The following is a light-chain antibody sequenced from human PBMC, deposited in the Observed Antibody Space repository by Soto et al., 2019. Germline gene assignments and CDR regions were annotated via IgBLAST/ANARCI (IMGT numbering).Light chain of an antibody. CDR2: EVS. CDR3: SSYTSSTAYV. CDR1: SSDVGGYNY. J-gene: IGLJ1*01. V-gene: IGLV2-14*01. Sequence: QSVLTQPASVSGSPGQSITISCTGTSSDVGGYNYVSWYQLHPGKAPKLMVYEVSNRPSGVSNRFSGSKSGNTASLTISGLHAEDEADYYCSSYTSSTAYVFGTGTKVTVL.